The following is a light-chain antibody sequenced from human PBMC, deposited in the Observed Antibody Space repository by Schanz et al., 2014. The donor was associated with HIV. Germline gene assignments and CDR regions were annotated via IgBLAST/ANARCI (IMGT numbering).Light chain of an antibody. CDR1: SRDIGFYEY. J-gene: IGLJ1*01. V-gene: IGLV2-14*03. CDR3: SSYAGSLYV. Sequence: QSALTQPASVSGSPGQSITMSCSGSSRDIGFYEYVSWYQQHPGKAPKLMIYDVSNRPSGVSNRFSGSKSGNTASLTISGLQAEDEADYHCSSYAGSLYVFGTGTKLTVL. CDR2: DVS.